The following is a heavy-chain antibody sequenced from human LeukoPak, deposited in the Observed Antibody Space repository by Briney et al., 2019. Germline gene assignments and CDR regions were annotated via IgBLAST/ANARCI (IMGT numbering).Heavy chain of an antibody. CDR3: TRGSYDVLLGYSTLGEY. CDR1: GGSISSSSHY. Sequence: PSETLSLTCTVSGGSISSSSHYWGWIRQPPGKGLEWIGNIYYSGSTYYNPSLKSRLTISVDTSQRQFSLRLSSVTAADTALYYCTRGSYDVLLGYSTLGEYWGQGTLVTVSS. CDR2: IYYSGST. V-gene: IGHV4-39*01. J-gene: IGHJ1*01. D-gene: IGHD3-9*01.